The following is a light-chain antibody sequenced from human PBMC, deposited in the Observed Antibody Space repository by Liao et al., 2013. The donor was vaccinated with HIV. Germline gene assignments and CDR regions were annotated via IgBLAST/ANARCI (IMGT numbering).Light chain of an antibody. V-gene: IGLV3-21*01. Sequence: SYELTQPPSVSVAPGQTATITCGGENIGSDTVHWYRQQPGQAPVLVIFFDSDRPSGTPDRFSASKSETTATLTISRVEAGDEADYYCQVWDSTRDPVVFGGGTKVTVL. CDR3: QVWDSTRDPVV. CDR1: NIGSDT. J-gene: IGLJ2*01. CDR2: FDS.